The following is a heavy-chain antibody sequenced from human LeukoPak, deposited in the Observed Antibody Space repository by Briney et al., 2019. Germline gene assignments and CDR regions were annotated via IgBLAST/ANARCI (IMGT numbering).Heavy chain of an antibody. D-gene: IGHD3-22*01. CDR3: ARVSLYDSSASFFASYYYYMDV. CDR2: MSDSGNT. V-gene: IGHV4-59*11. J-gene: IGHJ6*03. Sequence: RPSETLSLTCTVSGDSISNQYWSWIRQPPGKGLEWIGPMSDSGNTKFHPPLMSRVTMSVDRSKNQVSLKLTSVTAADTAVYYCARVSLYDSSASFFASYYYYMDVWGKGTTVTVSS. CDR1: GDSISNQY.